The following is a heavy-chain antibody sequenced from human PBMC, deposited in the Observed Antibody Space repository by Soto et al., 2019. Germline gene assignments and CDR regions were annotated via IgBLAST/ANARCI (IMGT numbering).Heavy chain of an antibody. CDR1: GYTFTSYY. CDR2: INPSGGST. J-gene: IGHJ4*02. V-gene: IGHV1-46*01. Sequence: ASVKVSCKASGYTFTSYYMHWVRQAPGQGLEWMGIINPSGGSTSYAQKFQGRVTMTRDTSTSTVYMELSSLRSEDTAVYYCAREGRQGEQHLALHFDYGGQVTLVTGFS. D-gene: IGHD3-16*01. CDR3: AREGRQGEQHLALHFDY.